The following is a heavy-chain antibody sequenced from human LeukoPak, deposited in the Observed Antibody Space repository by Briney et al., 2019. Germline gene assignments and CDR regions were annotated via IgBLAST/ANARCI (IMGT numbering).Heavy chain of an antibody. V-gene: IGHV3-48*03. Sequence: PGGSLRLSCAASGFTFSSYEMNWVRQAPGKGLEWISYISSSGSTIYYADSVKGRFTISRDNAKNSLYLQMNSLRAEDTAVYYCVTPFFGDSRSYFRPFDYWGQGTLVTVSS. J-gene: IGHJ4*02. CDR2: ISSSGSTI. CDR3: VTPFFGDSRSYFRPFDY. D-gene: IGHD1-26*01. CDR1: GFTFSSYE.